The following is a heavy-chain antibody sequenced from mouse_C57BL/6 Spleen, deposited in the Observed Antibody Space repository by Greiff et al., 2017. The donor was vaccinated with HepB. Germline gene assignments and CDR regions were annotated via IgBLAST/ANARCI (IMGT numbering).Heavy chain of an antibody. CDR3: ARSRDYYGYAMDY. V-gene: IGHV1-76*01. D-gene: IGHD1-1*01. Sequence: VQLQESGAELVRPGASVKLSCKASGYTFTDYYINWVKQRPGQGLEWIARIYPGSGNTYYNEKFKGKATLTAEKSSSTAYMQLSSLTSEDSAVYFCARSRDYYGYAMDYWGQGTSVTVSS. J-gene: IGHJ4*01. CDR1: GYTFTDYY. CDR2: IYPGSGNT.